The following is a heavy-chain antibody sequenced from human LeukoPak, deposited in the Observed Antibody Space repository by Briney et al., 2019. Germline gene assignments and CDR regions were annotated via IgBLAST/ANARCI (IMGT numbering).Heavy chain of an antibody. V-gene: IGHV3-7*01. Sequence: GGSLRLSCAASGFPFTNYWMTWVRQAPGKGLQWVANIKQGGSEKYYVDSVKGRFTISRDNARNSLYLQMNSLRAEDTAVYYCARARWELSPPDAFDIWGQGTMVTVSS. D-gene: IGHD1-26*01. J-gene: IGHJ3*02. CDR1: GFPFTNYW. CDR3: ARARWELSPPDAFDI. CDR2: IKQGGSEK.